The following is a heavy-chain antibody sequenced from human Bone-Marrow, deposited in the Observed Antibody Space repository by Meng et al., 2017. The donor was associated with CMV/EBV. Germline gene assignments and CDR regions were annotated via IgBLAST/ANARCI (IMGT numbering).Heavy chain of an antibody. CDR1: GFTFSSYG. Sequence: GESLKISCAASGFTFSSYGMHWVRQAPGKGLEWVAFIWHDGGEKYYADSVKGRFTISRDNSKNTLYLQMNSLRTEDTAVYFCANRFRGGSASFTDAFDVWGQGTRVTV. J-gene: IGHJ3*01. V-gene: IGHV3-30*02. D-gene: IGHD2-15*01. CDR2: IWHDGGEK. CDR3: ANRFRGGSASFTDAFDV.